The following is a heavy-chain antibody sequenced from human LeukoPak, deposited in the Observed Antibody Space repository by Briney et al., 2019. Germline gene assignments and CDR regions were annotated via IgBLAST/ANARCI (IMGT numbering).Heavy chain of an antibody. J-gene: IGHJ6*03. V-gene: IGHV3-30*02. Sequence: GGSLRLSCEASGFSFSDYGMHWVRKAPRKGLEWVAFIRYDGSNKYYADSVKGRFTVSRDNSQSTLYLQMNSLRVEDTAVYYCAKRVVIKSTDYFYYYIHVWGKGTTVTVSS. CDR3: AKRVVIKSTDYFYYYIHV. CDR2: IRYDGSNK. D-gene: IGHD3-3*01. CDR1: GFSFSDYG.